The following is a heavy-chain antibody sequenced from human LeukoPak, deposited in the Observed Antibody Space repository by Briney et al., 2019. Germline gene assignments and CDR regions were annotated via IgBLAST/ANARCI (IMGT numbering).Heavy chain of an antibody. CDR2: INHSGST. J-gene: IGHJ4*02. Sequence: SETLSLTCAVYGGSFSGYYWSWIRQPPGKGLEWIGEINHSGSTNYNPSLKSRVTISVDTSKHQFSLKLSSVTAADTAVYYCANALAADSYWGPGTLVTVSS. V-gene: IGHV4-34*01. CDR3: ANALAADSY. D-gene: IGHD6-13*01. CDR1: GGSFSGYY.